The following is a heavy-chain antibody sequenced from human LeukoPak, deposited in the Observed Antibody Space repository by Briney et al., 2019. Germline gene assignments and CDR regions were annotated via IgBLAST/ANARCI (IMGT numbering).Heavy chain of an antibody. J-gene: IGHJ3*02. D-gene: IGHD3-9*01. CDR2: ISSSSSYI. Sequence: ETLSLTCTVSGGSISSSTYYWGWVRQAPGKGLEWVSSISSSSSYIYYADSVKGRFTISRDNAKNSLYLQMNSLRAEDTAVYYCARDFERYFDWLLYTHAFVIWGQGTMVTVSS. V-gene: IGHV3-21*06. CDR3: ARDFERYFDWLLYTHAFVI. CDR1: GGSISSSTYY.